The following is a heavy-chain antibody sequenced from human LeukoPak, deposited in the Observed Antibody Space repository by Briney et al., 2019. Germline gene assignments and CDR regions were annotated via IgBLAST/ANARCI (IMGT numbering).Heavy chain of an antibody. CDR1: GFTFSSYA. Sequence: GGSLSLSCAASGFTFSSYAMSWVRQAPGKGLEWVSAISGSGGSTYYADSVKGRFTISRDNSKNTLYLQMNSLRAEDTAVYYCAKDRWELQYYFDYWGQGTLVTVSS. D-gene: IGHD1-26*01. V-gene: IGHV3-23*01. J-gene: IGHJ4*02. CDR2: ISGSGGST. CDR3: AKDRWELQYYFDY.